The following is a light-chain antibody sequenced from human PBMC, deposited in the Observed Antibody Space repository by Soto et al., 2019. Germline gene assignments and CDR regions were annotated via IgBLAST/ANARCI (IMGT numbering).Light chain of an antibody. CDR1: SSDIGSYKF. CDR3: CSYAGFSWV. J-gene: IGLJ3*02. CDR2: ETS. Sequence: QSVLTQPASVSGSPGQSITFSCTETSSDIGSYKFVAWYQHHPGKAPKLVIYETSKRPSGVSNRFSGSKSGNTASLTISGLQAEDEADYYCCSYAGFSWVFGGGTKLTVL. V-gene: IGLV2-23*01.